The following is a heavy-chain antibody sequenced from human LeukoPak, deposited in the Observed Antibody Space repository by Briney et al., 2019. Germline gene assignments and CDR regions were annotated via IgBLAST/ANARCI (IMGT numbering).Heavy chain of an antibody. CDR2: ISGSGGST. V-gene: IGHV3-23*01. CDR3: AKEGAGGTTFYSDFDY. D-gene: IGHD2/OR15-2a*01. CDR1: GFTFSSYA. J-gene: IGHJ4*02. Sequence: GRSLRLSCAASGFTFSSYAMHWVRQAPGKGLEWVSAISGSGGSTYYADSVKGRFTISRDNSKNTLYLQMNSLRAEDTAVYYCAKEGAGGTTFYSDFDYWGQGTLVTVSS.